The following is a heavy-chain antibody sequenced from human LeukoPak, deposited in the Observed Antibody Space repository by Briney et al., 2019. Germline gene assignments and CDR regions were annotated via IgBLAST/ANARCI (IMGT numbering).Heavy chain of an antibody. CDR3: ARTGRFGETHFDY. CDR1: GFTFSDYY. J-gene: IGHJ4*02. Sequence: GGSLRLSCAASGFTFSDYYMSWIRQAPGKGLEWVSYISSSGSTIYYADSVKGRFTISRDNTENSLYLQMNSLGVEDTAIYYCARTGRFGETHFDYWGQGTLVTVSS. CDR2: ISSSGSTI. D-gene: IGHD3-10*01. V-gene: IGHV3-11*01.